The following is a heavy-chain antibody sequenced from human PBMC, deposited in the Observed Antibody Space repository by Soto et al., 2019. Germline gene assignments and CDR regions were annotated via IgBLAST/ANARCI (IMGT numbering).Heavy chain of an antibody. CDR3: ARVPSPFDYYYAMDV. Sequence: KASETLSLTCTVSGDSISSGNKYWSWIRQATGKGLEWIGYIFSSGTTYYNPSLKSRLTMSLDTSQNQFSLRLASVTDADSAVYYCARVPSPFDYYYAMDVWGQGTTVTVSS. D-gene: IGHD3-16*01. J-gene: IGHJ6*02. CDR1: GDSISSGNKY. V-gene: IGHV4-30-4*01. CDR2: IFSSGTT.